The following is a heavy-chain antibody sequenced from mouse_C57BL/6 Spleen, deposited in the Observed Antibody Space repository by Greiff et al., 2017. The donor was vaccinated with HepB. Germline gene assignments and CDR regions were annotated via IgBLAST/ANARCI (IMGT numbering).Heavy chain of an antibody. CDR3: ARGGDYYGSSPVFAY. Sequence: QVQLQQPGAELVQPGASVKLSCKASGYTFTSYLMHWVMQMPGRGLEWIGMIDPNSGGTKYNEKFKSKATLTVDKPSSTAYMQLSSLTSEDSAVYYCARGGDYYGSSPVFAYWGQGTLVTVSA. D-gene: IGHD1-1*01. J-gene: IGHJ3*01. V-gene: IGHV1-72*01. CDR2: IDPNSGGT. CDR1: GYTFTSYL.